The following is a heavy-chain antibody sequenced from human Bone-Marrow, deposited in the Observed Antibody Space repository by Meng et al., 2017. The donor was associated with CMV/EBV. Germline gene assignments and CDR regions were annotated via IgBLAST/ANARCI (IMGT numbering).Heavy chain of an antibody. D-gene: IGHD6-13*01. CDR3: AKEPKLVSGGMDV. V-gene: IGHV3-11*04. CDR2: ISSSGSTI. Sequence: RGSLRSSCAASGFTFSDYYMSWIRQAPGKGLEWVSYISSSGSTIYYADSVKGRFTISRDNSKNTLYPQMNSLRAEDPAVYYCAKEPKLVSGGMDVWGQGPTVTVSS. J-gene: IGHJ6*02. CDR1: GFTFSDYY.